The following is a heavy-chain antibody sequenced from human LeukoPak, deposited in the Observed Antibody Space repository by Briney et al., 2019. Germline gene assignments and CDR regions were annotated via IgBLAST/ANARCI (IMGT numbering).Heavy chain of an antibody. CDR1: GFTFSSYD. CDR3: AKRGSGWYEDYYYYMDV. J-gene: IGHJ6*03. D-gene: IGHD6-19*01. V-gene: IGHV3-23*01. Sequence: GGSLRLSCAASGFTFSSYDMSWVRQAPGKGLEWVSAISGSGGSTYYADSVKGRFTISRDNSKNTLYLQMNSLRAEDTAVYYCAKRGSGWYEDYYYYMDVWGKGTTVTISS. CDR2: ISGSGGST.